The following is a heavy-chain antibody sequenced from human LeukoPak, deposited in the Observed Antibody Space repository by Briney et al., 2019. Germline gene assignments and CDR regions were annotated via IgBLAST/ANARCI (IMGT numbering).Heavy chain of an antibody. J-gene: IGHJ3*02. V-gene: IGHV4-59*01. Sequence: SETLSLTCTVSGGSIRSSYWSWIRQPPGKGLEWIGYIYYSGSTNYNPSLKSRVTISVDTSKNQFSLKLSSVTAADTAVYYCARDLYYYDSSGQRAFDIWGQGTMVTVSS. CDR2: IYYSGST. CDR3: ARDLYYYDSSGQRAFDI. D-gene: IGHD3-22*01. CDR1: GGSIRSSY.